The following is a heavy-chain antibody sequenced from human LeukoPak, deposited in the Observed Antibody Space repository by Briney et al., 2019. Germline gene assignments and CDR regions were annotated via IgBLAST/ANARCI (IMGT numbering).Heavy chain of an antibody. D-gene: IGHD5-24*01. Sequence: ASVKVSCKASGYTFTGYYMHWVRQAPGQGLEWMGWINPNSGGTNYAQKFQGRVTMTRDTPISTAYMELSRLRSDDTAVYYCARVPRWLQGESGFDYWGQGTLVTVSS. V-gene: IGHV1-2*02. CDR3: ARVPRWLQGESGFDY. J-gene: IGHJ4*02. CDR1: GYTFTGYY. CDR2: INPNSGGT.